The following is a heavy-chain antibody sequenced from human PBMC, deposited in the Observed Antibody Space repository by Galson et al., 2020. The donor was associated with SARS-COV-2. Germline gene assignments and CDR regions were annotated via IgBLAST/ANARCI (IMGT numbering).Heavy chain of an antibody. CDR3: ATQEFYYGSSGYEESDYGMDV. CDR2: INGDGRSR. CDR1: GFTFSNYW. D-gene: IGHD3-22*01. J-gene: IGHJ6*02. Sequence: GESLKISCAASGFTFSNYWMHWVRQAPGKGLVWVSRINGDGRSRTYADSVKGRFTISRDSAKNTVSLQMNSLRAEDTAVYYCATQEFYYGSSGYEESDYGMDVWCQGSTVTVSS. V-gene: IGHV3-74*01.